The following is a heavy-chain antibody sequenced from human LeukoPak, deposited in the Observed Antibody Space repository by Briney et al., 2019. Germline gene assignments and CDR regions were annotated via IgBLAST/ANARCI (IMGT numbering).Heavy chain of an antibody. V-gene: IGHV3-7*03. CDR3: ARDGMGGIKAFDM. CDR1: GFTFGDYA. D-gene: IGHD3-10*01. Sequence: PGGSLRLSCTASGFTFGDYAMSWVRQAPGRGLEWVANIKHDGSQKYYVDSVKGRITISRDNAKNSLYLQMNSLAGEDTAVYFCARDGMGGIKAFDMWGQGTMVTVSS. J-gene: IGHJ3*02. CDR2: IKHDGSQK.